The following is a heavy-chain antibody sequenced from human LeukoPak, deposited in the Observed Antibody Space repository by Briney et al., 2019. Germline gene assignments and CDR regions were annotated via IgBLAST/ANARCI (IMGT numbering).Heavy chain of an antibody. D-gene: IGHD3-22*01. Sequence: ASVKVSCKASGYTFTSYGISWVRQAPGQGLEWMGWISAYSGNTNYAQKLQGRVTMTTDTSTSTAYMELRSLRSDDTAVYYCARDDYYDSSGYRGGGHDAFDIWGQGTMVTVSS. CDR3: ARDDYYDSSGYRGGGHDAFDI. V-gene: IGHV1-18*01. CDR1: GYTFTSYG. J-gene: IGHJ3*02. CDR2: ISAYSGNT.